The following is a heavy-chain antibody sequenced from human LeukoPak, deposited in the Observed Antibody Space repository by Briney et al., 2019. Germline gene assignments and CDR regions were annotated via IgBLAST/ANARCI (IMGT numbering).Heavy chain of an antibody. J-gene: IGHJ4*02. D-gene: IGHD3-10*01. Sequence: GGSLRLSCAASGFTFSSYWMSWVRQAPGKGLEWVANIKQDGSEKYYVDSVKGRFTISRDNAKNSLYLQMNSLRAEDTAVYYCARDCSSIWFGELGLSFSSDTFDYWGQGTLVTVSS. CDR1: GFTFSSYW. V-gene: IGHV3-7*01. CDR2: IKQDGSEK. CDR3: ARDCSSIWFGELGLSFSSDTFDY.